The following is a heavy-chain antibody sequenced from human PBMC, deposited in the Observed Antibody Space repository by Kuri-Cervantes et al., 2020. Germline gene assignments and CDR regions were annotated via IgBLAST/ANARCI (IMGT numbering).Heavy chain of an antibody. Sequence: SETLSLTCTVSGGSISSGGYYWSWIRQHPGKGLEWIGYIYYSGSTYYNPSLKSRVTMSIDTSKSQFSLKLNSVATTDTAVYYCASKDRRNYYFDRWGQGTPVTVSS. D-gene: IGHD2-15*01. V-gene: IGHV4-31*03. CDR3: ASKDRRNYYFDR. CDR1: GGSISSGGYY. CDR2: IYYSGST. J-gene: IGHJ4*02.